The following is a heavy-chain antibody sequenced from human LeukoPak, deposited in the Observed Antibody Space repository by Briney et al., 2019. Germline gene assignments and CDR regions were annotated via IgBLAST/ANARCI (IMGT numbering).Heavy chain of an antibody. Sequence: GGSLRLSCAASGFTFSSYAMSWVRQAPGKGLEWVSGISGSGGSTYCADSVKGRFTISRDNSKNTLYLQMNSLRAEDTAVYYCARSASGYYLPYYFDYWGQGTLVTVSS. CDR3: ARSASGYYLPYYFDY. D-gene: IGHD3-22*01. CDR2: ISGSGGST. J-gene: IGHJ4*02. CDR1: GFTFSSYA. V-gene: IGHV3-23*01.